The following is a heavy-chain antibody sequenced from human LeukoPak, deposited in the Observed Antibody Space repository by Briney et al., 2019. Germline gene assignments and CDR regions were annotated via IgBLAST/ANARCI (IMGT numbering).Heavy chain of an antibody. J-gene: IGHJ4*02. CDR2: MSYEGSGK. CDR3: AKLMHDHDRSGFGVDH. D-gene: IGHD3-22*01. Sequence: GGCLRLSCAASGFTFSSYGMHWGRQAPGKGLEWVAFMSYEGSGKYYADSVKGRFTISRDNSLNTLYLQMNSLRAEDTAAYYCAKLMHDHDRSGFGVDHWGEGTLVTVSS. CDR1: GFTFSSYG. V-gene: IGHV3-30*02.